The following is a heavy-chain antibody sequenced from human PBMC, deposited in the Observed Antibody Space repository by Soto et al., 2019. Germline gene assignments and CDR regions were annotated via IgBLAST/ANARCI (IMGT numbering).Heavy chain of an antibody. Sequence: QVQLVESGGGVVQPGRSLRLSCAASGFTFSSYGMHWVRQAPGKGLEWVAVIWYDGSNKYYADSVKGRFTISRDNSKNTLYLQMHSLRAEDTAVYYCARAADYGVWYFDYWGQGTLVTVSS. CDR2: IWYDGSNK. V-gene: IGHV3-33*01. CDR1: GFTFSSYG. D-gene: IGHD4-17*01. CDR3: ARAADYGVWYFDY. J-gene: IGHJ4*02.